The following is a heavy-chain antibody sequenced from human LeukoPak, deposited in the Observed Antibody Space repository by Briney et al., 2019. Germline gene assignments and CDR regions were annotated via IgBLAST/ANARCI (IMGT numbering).Heavy chain of an antibody. CDR2: ISGSGGST. J-gene: IGHJ4*02. Sequence: GGSLRPSCAASGFTFSSYAMSWVRQAPGKGLEWVSAISGSGGSTYYADSVKGRFTISRDNSKNTLYLQMNSLRAEDTAVYYCAKGPDCSSTSCYARRFSFAYWGQGTLVTVSS. D-gene: IGHD2-2*01. CDR1: GFTFSSYA. V-gene: IGHV3-23*01. CDR3: AKGPDCSSTSCYARRFSFAY.